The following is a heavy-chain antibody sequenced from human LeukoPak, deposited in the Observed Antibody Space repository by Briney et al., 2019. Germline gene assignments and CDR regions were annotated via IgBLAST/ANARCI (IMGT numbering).Heavy chain of an antibody. Sequence: GGSLRLSCAASGFTFSDSAMHWVRQASGKGLEWVGRIRSKANSYATAYAASVKGRFTISRDDSKNTAYLQMNSLKTEDTAVYYCTRTYYDFWSGPQEDYWGQGTLVTVSS. D-gene: IGHD3-3*01. CDR1: GFTFSDSA. CDR3: TRTYYDFWSGPQEDY. J-gene: IGHJ4*02. CDR2: IRSKANSYAT. V-gene: IGHV3-73*01.